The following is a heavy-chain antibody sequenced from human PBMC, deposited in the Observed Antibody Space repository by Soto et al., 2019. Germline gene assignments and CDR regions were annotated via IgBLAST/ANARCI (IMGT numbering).Heavy chain of an antibody. CDR1: GFTFSNYA. V-gene: IGHV3-23*01. CDR2: ISGSGGST. Sequence: EVQLLESGGGLVQPGGSLRLSCAASGFTFSNYAVTWVRQAPGKGLEWVSTISGSGGSTYYADSVKGRFTISRDSSKNTLYLQMNSLRAEVTAVYYCAKDQGSSWYEIDYWGQGTLVTVSS. CDR3: AKDQGSSWYEIDY. J-gene: IGHJ4*02. D-gene: IGHD6-13*01.